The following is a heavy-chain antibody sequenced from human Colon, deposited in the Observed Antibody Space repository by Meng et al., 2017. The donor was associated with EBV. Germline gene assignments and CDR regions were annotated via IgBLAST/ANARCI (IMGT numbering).Heavy chain of an antibody. CDR2: IDHSGSA. J-gene: IGHJ4*02. CDR3: ASFDHIPRRNYFDY. V-gene: IGHV4-30-4*01. D-gene: IGHD2-21*01. Sequence: QGQLQEPGPGLVGPSPTPPLTCPVSGGAMSSGNYYWSWIRQPPGKGLEWIGYIDHSGSAYYNPSLKSRVSISVDTSKNQFSLNLNSMTAADTAVYYCASFDHIPRRNYFDYWGQGTLVTVSS. CDR1: GGAMSSGNYY.